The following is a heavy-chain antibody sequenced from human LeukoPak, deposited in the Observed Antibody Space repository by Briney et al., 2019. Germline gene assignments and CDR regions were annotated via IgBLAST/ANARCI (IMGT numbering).Heavy chain of an antibody. CDR3: GGEFSSSPASMDV. CDR2: ISSTSDYI. CDR1: GFAFRTCT. Sequence: PGGSLRLSCAASGFAFRTCTMNWVRQTPGKGLEWVSFISSTSDYIYYADSVKGRFTISRDNARNSLHLQMNSLREEDTAVYYCGGEFSSSPASMDVWGQGATVTVSS. J-gene: IGHJ6*02. D-gene: IGHD6-13*01. V-gene: IGHV3-21*06.